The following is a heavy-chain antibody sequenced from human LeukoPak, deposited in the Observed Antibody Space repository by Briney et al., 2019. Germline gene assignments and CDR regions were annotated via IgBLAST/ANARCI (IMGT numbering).Heavy chain of an antibody. D-gene: IGHD3-22*01. Sequence: GGSLRLSCAASGFTVSSNYMSWVRQAPGKGLEWVSVIYSGGSTYSADSVKGRFTISRDNSKNTLYLQMNSLRAEDTAVYYCARDSNYDTSGHYYWGQGTLVTVSS. V-gene: IGHV3-53*01. CDR1: GFTVSSNY. CDR2: IYSGGST. CDR3: ARDSNYDTSGHYY. J-gene: IGHJ4*02.